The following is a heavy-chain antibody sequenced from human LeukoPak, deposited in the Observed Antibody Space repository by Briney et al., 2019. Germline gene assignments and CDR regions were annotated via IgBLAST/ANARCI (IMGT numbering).Heavy chain of an antibody. CDR3: ARGDYYDSSGYYA. Sequence: GGSLRLSCAASGFTFSSYAMHWVRQAPGKGLEWVAVISYDGSNKYYADSVKGRFTISRDNSKNTPYLQMNSLRAEDTAVYYCARGDYYDSSGYYAWGQGTLVTVSS. CDR1: GFTFSSYA. V-gene: IGHV3-30-3*01. D-gene: IGHD3-22*01. CDR2: ISYDGSNK. J-gene: IGHJ5*02.